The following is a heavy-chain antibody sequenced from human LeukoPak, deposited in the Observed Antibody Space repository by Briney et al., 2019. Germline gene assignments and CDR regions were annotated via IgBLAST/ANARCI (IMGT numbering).Heavy chain of an antibody. CDR2: TYYRSKWYN. J-gene: IGHJ6*03. V-gene: IGHV6-1*01. Sequence: SQTLSLTCAISGDSVSSNSAAWNWIRQSPSRGLEWLGRTYYRSKWYNDYAVSVKSRITINPDTSKNQFSLQLNSVTPEDTAVYYCARAMDSSGWYGVWYYYYYMDVWGKGTTVTISS. D-gene: IGHD6-19*01. CDR3: ARAMDSSGWYGVWYYYYYMDV. CDR1: GDSVSSNSAA.